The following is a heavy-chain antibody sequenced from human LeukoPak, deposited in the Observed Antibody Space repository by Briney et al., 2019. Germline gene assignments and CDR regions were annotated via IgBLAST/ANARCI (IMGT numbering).Heavy chain of an antibody. CDR3: AKNLGYCSSTSCYLYYFQH. Sequence: GGSLRLSCAASGFTFSSYAMSWVRQAPGKGLEWLSAISGSGGSTHYADSVKDRFTISRDNSKNTLYLQMNSLRAEDTAVYYCAKNLGYCSSTSCYLYYFQHWGQGTLVTVSS. CDR1: GFTFSSYA. CDR2: ISGSGGST. J-gene: IGHJ1*01. V-gene: IGHV3-23*01. D-gene: IGHD2-2*01.